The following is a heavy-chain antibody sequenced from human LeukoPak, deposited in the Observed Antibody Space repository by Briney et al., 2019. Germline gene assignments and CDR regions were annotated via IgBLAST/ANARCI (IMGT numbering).Heavy chain of an antibody. CDR1: GFTFSSYS. CDR3: ARESSGGWYFDY. Sequence: GGSLRLSCAASGFTFSSYSMNWVRQAPGRGLEWVSGISWNSNEIVYAASVKGRFTISRDNAKKSLFLQMNSLRPEDTAVYYCARESSGGWYFDYWGQGTLVTVSS. D-gene: IGHD6-19*01. J-gene: IGHJ4*02. CDR2: ISWNSNEI. V-gene: IGHV3-21*04.